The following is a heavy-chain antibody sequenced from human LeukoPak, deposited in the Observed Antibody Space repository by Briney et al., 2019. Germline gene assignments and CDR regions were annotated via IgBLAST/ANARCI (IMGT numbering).Heavy chain of an antibody. CDR3: ARHVAAADTDS. D-gene: IGHD6-13*01. Sequence: SETLSLTCTVSGVSISSGGYYWSWIRQHPGKGLEWIGYIYYSGSSYYNPSLKSRIAISADTSKNQFSLKLSSLTAADTAVYYCARHVAAADTDSWGQGTLVTVSS. CDR1: GVSISSGGYY. J-gene: IGHJ4*02. V-gene: IGHV4-31*03. CDR2: IYYSGSS.